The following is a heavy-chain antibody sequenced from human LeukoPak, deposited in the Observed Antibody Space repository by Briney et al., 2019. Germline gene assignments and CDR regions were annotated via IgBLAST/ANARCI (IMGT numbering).Heavy chain of an antibody. CDR3: ARRYCSSTSCYYDPLWFGELAPLDY. Sequence: PGGSLRLSCTVSGFTVSSNSMSWVRQAPRKGLEWVSSISSSSSYIYYADSVKGRFTISRDNAKNSLYLQMNSLRAEDTAVYYCARRYCSSTSCYYDPLWFGELAPLDYWGQGTLVTVSS. D-gene: IGHD2-2*01. J-gene: IGHJ4*02. V-gene: IGHV3-21*01. CDR2: ISSSSSYI. CDR1: GFTVSSNS.